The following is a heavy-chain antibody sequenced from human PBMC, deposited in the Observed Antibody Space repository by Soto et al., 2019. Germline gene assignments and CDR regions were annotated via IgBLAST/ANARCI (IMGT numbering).Heavy chain of an antibody. D-gene: IGHD6-19*01. J-gene: IGHJ4*02. CDR1: GFTFSSYA. CDR3: ANFAVAGHGY. CDR2: ISGSGGST. V-gene: IGHV3-23*01. Sequence: XXSLRLSCAASGFTFSSYAMRWVRQAPGKGLEWVSAISGSGGSTYYADSVKGRFTISRDNSKNTLYLQMNSLRAEDTAVHYCANFAVAGHGYWGQGTLVTVSS.